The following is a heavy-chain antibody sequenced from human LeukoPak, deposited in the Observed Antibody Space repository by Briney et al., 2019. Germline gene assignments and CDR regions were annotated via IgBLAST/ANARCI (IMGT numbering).Heavy chain of an antibody. J-gene: IGHJ4*02. CDR3: ARSLFLDY. Sequence: GESLRLSCAASGFTFSSYSMNWVRQAPGKGLEWVSYIRSGSDTIYYADSVKGRFTISRDNAKNSLYLQMNSLRDEDTAVYYCARSLFLDYWGQGTLVTVSS. V-gene: IGHV3-48*02. D-gene: IGHD3-3*02. CDR1: GFTFSSYS. CDR2: IRSGSDTI.